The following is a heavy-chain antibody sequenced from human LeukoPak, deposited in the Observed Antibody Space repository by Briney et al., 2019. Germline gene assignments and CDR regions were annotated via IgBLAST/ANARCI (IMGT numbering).Heavy chain of an antibody. Sequence: ASVTVSCKASGYTFTGYYLHWLRQAPAQGLEWMGWINPNSGGTNNAQKFQGRVTMTRDKSISTAYMELSRLRSDDTAVYYCARGGSIAAAVAYWGGGTLVSVSS. D-gene: IGHD6-13*01. CDR3: ARGGSIAAAVAY. CDR2: INPNSGGT. J-gene: IGHJ4*02. V-gene: IGHV1-2*02. CDR1: GYTFTGYY.